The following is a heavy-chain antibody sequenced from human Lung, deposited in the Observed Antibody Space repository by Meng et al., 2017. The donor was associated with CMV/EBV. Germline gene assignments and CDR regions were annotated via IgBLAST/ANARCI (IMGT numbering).Heavy chain of an antibody. V-gene: IGHV3-23*01. Sequence: SLKISXAASGFTFSNFAMSWVRQAPGKGLEWVSPITASGGSTYYADSVKGRFTISRDNSKSTLYLQMNRLRAEDTAVYYCAKVDSGSWYRGFFDYWGQGKPVTCSS. CDR1: GFTFSNFA. D-gene: IGHD6-13*01. CDR3: AKVDSGSWYRGFFDY. CDR2: ITASGGST. J-gene: IGHJ4*02.